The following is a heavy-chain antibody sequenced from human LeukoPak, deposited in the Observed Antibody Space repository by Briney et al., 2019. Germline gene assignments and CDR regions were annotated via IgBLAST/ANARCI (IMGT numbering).Heavy chain of an antibody. D-gene: IGHD6-25*01. Sequence: PGGSLRLSCAASGFTFSSYVMHWVRQAPGKGLEWVAVISYDGSNINYAESVKGRFTISRDNSKNTLYLQMNSLRAEDTAVYYCAKDRSGYSSDWGQGTLVTVSS. CDR3: AKDRSGYSSD. CDR1: GFTFSSYV. J-gene: IGHJ4*02. CDR2: ISYDGSNI. V-gene: IGHV3-30*18.